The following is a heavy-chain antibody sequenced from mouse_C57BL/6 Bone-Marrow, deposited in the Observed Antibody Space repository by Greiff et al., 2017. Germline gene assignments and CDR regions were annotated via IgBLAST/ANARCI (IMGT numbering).Heavy chain of an antibody. CDR1: GYTFTSYS. J-gene: IGHJ2*01. V-gene: IGHV1-55*01. CDR3: AREGPQLWYPHFDC. Sequence: QVQLQQSGAELVKPGASVKMSCKASGYTFTSYSLTWVKQRPGQGLEWIGDIYPGSGSTNYNEKFKSKATLTVDTSSSTAYMQLSSLTSEDSAVYYYAREGPQLWYPHFDCWGQGTTLTVSS. D-gene: IGHD2-1*01. CDR2: IYPGSGST.